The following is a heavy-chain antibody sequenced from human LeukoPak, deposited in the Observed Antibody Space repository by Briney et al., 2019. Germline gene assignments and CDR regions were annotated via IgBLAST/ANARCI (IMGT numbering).Heavy chain of an antibody. J-gene: IGHJ4*02. Sequence: NPSETLSLTCTVSGGSISSSSYYWGWIRQPPGKGLEWIGIIYYSGSTYYNLSLKSRVTISVDTSKNQFSLKLSSVTAADTAVYYCARFVYDSSGWSYYFDYWGQGTLVTVSS. CDR1: GGSISSSSYY. D-gene: IGHD6-19*01. V-gene: IGHV4-39*01. CDR3: ARFVYDSSGWSYYFDY. CDR2: IYYSGST.